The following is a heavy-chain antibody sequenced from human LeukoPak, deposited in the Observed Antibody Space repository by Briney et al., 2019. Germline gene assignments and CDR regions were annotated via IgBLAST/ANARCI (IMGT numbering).Heavy chain of an antibody. CDR3: AIDSPVDYDFWSGYPNLYYGMDV. D-gene: IGHD3-3*01. V-gene: IGHV1-18*01. CDR1: GYIFTSYG. Sequence: GASVTDSFKSSGYIFTSYGISWLRQAPAQGLDGMGWISAYHGNTKYGQKRQGRVTMTTDTSTSTAYMELRSLRSDDTAVYYCAIDSPVDYDFWSGYPNLYYGMDVWGQGTTVTVSS. J-gene: IGHJ6*02. CDR2: ISAYHGNT.